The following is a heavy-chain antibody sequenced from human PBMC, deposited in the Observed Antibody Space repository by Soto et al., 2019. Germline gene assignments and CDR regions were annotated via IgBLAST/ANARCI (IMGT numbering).Heavy chain of an antibody. D-gene: IGHD3-10*01. Sequence: QVQPVQSGAEVKKPGSSVKVSCKASGGTFSSYAISWVRQAHGQGLEWMGGIIPIFGTANYAQKFQGRVTITADESTSKAYMELSSRRAEDTAGYYCAVWFGELLYYYYGMDVWGQGTTVTVSS. V-gene: IGHV1-69*01. CDR1: GGTFSSYA. CDR3: AVWFGELLYYYYGMDV. J-gene: IGHJ6*02. CDR2: IIPIFGTA.